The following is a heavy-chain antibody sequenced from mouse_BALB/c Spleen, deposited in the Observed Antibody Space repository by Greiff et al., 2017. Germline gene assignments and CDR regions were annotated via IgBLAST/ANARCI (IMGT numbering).Heavy chain of an antibody. CDR2: INPSTGYT. J-gene: IGHJ4*01. CDR3: ARSERYYAMDD. V-gene: IGHV1-4*01. CDR1: GYTFTSYW. Sequence: QVQLKESGAELATPGASVKMSCKASGYTFTSYWMHWVKQRPGQGLEWIGYINPSTGYTEYNQKFKDKATLTADKSSSTAYMQLSSLTSEDSAVYYCARSERYYAMDDWGQGTSVTVSS.